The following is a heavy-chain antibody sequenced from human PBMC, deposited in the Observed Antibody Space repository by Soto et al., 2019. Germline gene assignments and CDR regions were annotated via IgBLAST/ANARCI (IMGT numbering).Heavy chain of an antibody. V-gene: IGHV1-18*01. D-gene: IGHD3-10*01. CDR1: GYTCTDHG. Sequence: QVQLVQSGPEVKKPGASVTVSCKTSGYTCTDHGIDWVRQAPGKGLEWVGWVSSYNGNTNYAYNLKDRVIMTTDASTSTAYLELRGLRSDDTAFYYCAREVGGSYSPAAFWGQGTPVTVAS. J-gene: IGHJ4*02. CDR3: AREVGGSYSPAAF. CDR2: VSSYNGNT.